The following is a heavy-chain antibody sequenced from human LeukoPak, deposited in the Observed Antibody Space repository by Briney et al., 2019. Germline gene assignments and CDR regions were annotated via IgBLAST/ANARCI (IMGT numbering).Heavy chain of an antibody. CDR2: FDPEDGET. V-gene: IGHV1-24*01. CDR1: GYTLTELS. CDR3: ATVNYNWNSAVDY. J-gene: IGHJ4*02. Sequence: ASVKVSCKVSGYTLTELSMLWVRQAPGKGLEWMGGFDPEDGETIYAQKFQGRVTMTEDTSTDTAYMELSSLRSEDTAVYYCATVNYNWNSAVDYWGQGTLVTVSS. D-gene: IGHD1-7*01.